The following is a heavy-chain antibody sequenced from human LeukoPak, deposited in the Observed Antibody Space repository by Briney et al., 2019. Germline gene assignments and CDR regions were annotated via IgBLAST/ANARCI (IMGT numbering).Heavy chain of an antibody. D-gene: IGHD3-16*01. CDR2: FDPEDGET. V-gene: IGHV1-24*01. CDR3: ATGRIMITFGGAPKFDY. Sequence: ASVKVSCKVSGYTLTELSMHWVRQAPGKGLEWIGGFDPEDGETIYAQKFQGRVTMTEDTSTDTAYMELSSLRSEDTAVYYCATGRIMITFGGAPKFDYWGQGTLVTVSS. J-gene: IGHJ4*02. CDR1: GYTLTELS.